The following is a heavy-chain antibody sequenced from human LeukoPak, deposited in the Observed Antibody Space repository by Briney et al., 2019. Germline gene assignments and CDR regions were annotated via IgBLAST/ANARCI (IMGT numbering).Heavy chain of an antibody. V-gene: IGHV3-21*01. CDR2: INSGSTNP. J-gene: IGHJ4*02. CDR3: ARDFLAAGDY. Sequence: GSLRLSCEASGFIFSSYTMNWIRQAPGKGLEWVASINSGSTNPYYADSVKGRFTISRDDAKKSLYLQMTSLRVEDTSVYYCARDFLAAGDYWGQGTLVTVSS. CDR1: GFIFSSYT. D-gene: IGHD6-13*01.